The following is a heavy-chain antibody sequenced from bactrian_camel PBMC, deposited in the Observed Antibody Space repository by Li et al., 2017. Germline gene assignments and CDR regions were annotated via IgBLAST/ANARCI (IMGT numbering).Heavy chain of an antibody. CDR3: AADSLPCGPIRFQTSEDFGF. Sequence: VQLVESGGGLVQAGGSLRLSCAASTTTVRYYCMGWFRQAPGKEREGLASIDTDGTTSYADSVKDRFTISKDIKNILYLQMNNLNPEDTAMYYCAADSLPCGPIRFQTSEDFGFWGQGTQVTVS. CDR1: TTTVRYYC. CDR2: IDTDGTT. D-gene: IGHD6*01. V-gene: IGHV3S53*01. J-gene: IGHJ6*01.